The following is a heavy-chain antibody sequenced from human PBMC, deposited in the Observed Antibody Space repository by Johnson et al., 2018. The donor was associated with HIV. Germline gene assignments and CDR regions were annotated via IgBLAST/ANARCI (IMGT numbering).Heavy chain of an antibody. CDR2: ILYDGTVE. D-gene: IGHD2-8*02. Sequence: MQLVESGGGVVHPGRSLRLSCAASGFTFNNYATHWVRQAPGKGLEWVAVILYDGTVEKYADSVKGRFTISRDNPRNTLYLQMNSLRAEDTAVYYCAREDPYDYSTGPDVFDIWGQGTMVTVSS. J-gene: IGHJ3*02. CDR1: GFTFNNYA. V-gene: IGHV3-30*04. CDR3: AREDPYDYSTGPDVFDI.